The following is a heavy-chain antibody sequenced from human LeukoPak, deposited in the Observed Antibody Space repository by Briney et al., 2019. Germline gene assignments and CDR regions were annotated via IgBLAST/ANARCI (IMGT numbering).Heavy chain of an antibody. Sequence: GGSLRLSCAASGFTFNNYAMTWVRQAPGKGLEWVSAISGSGGSTYYADSVKGRFTISRDNSKNTLYLQMNSLRAEDTAVYYCAKDRPIFSAYFDYWGQGTLVTVSS. D-gene: IGHD6-6*01. CDR2: ISGSGGST. CDR1: GFTFNNYA. CDR3: AKDRPIFSAYFDY. J-gene: IGHJ4*02. V-gene: IGHV3-23*01.